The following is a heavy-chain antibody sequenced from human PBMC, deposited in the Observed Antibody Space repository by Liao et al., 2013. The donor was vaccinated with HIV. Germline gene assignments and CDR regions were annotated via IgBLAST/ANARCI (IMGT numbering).Heavy chain of an antibody. CDR2: VSKTGDA. CDR1: GGSISRYY. CDR3: GREALPLTF. D-gene: IGHD2/OR15-2a*01. V-gene: IGHV4-59*01. Sequence: QVQLQESGPGLVKPSETLSLTCTVSGGSISRYYWSWIRQAPGKGLEWIGYVSKTGDANYNPSLKGRVSISVDTSKNQFSLTMNSVTAADTAVYFCGREALPLTFWGQGTLVTVSS. J-gene: IGHJ1*01.